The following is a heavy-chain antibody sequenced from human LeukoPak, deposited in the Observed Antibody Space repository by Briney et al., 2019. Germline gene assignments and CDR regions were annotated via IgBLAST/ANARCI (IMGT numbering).Heavy chain of an antibody. Sequence: SETLSLTCTVSGGSISSGGYYWSWIRQPPGKGLEWIGYIYHSGSTYYNPPLKSRVTISVDRSKNQFSLKPSSVTAADTAVYYCARVGSPKSGSYRMIDEYFDYWGQGTLVTVSS. D-gene: IGHD1-26*01. J-gene: IGHJ4*02. CDR1: GGSISSGGYY. V-gene: IGHV4-30-2*01. CDR2: IYHSGST. CDR3: ARVGSPKSGSYRMIDEYFDY.